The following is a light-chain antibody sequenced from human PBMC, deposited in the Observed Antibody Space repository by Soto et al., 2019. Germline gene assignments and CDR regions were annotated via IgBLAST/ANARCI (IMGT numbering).Light chain of an antibody. CDR3: SSYTSSSTYV. CDR1: SSDVGGYNY. J-gene: IGLJ1*01. V-gene: IGLV2-14*01. CDR2: DVN. Sequence: QSALTQPASVSGSPGQSITISCTGTSSDVGGYNYASWYRQHPGKAPKLMIYDVNNRPSGVSYRFSGSKSGNTASLTISGLQAEDEADYYCSSYTSSSTYVFGTGTKLTVL.